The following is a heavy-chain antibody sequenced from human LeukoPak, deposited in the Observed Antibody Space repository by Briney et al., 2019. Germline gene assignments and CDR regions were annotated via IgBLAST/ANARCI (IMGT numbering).Heavy chain of an antibody. Sequence: SETLSLTCAVYGGSFSGYYWSWIRQPPGKGLEWIREINHSGSTNYNPSLKSRVTISVDTSKNQFSLKLSSVTAADTAVYYCARPVSGSGGWYYNYWGQGTLVTVSS. CDR2: INHSGST. V-gene: IGHV4-34*01. D-gene: IGHD6-19*01. CDR1: GGSFSGYY. CDR3: ARPVSGSGGWYYNY. J-gene: IGHJ4*02.